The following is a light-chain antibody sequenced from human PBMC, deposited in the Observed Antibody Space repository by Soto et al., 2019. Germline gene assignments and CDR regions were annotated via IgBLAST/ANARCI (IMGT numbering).Light chain of an antibody. CDR3: LQDYNYPRT. J-gene: IGKJ1*01. V-gene: IGKV1-6*01. Sequence: ALQMTQSPSSLSASVGDRVTITCRASQDIRTELGWYQQKPGKAPKLLIYGATTSQSGVPSRFSGSGSGTDFTLTIIGLQPEDFATYYCLQDYNYPRTFGQGTKVEVK. CDR1: QDIRTE. CDR2: GAT.